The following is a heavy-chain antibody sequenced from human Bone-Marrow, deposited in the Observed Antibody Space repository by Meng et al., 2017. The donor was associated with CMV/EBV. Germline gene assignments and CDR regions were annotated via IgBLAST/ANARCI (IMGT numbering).Heavy chain of an antibody. J-gene: IGHJ4*02. CDR1: GFTFSSYG. V-gene: IGHV3-33*03. CDR2: IWSEGINK. Sequence: GESLKISCAASGFTFSSYGLHWVRQAPGKGLEWVAVIWSEGINKYYADSVKGRFTISRDKSKSTLYLQMNSLRAEDTAVYYCAKDEVHYGSGSYTDWGQGTLVTVSS. CDR3: AKDEVHYGSGSYTD. D-gene: IGHD3-10*01.